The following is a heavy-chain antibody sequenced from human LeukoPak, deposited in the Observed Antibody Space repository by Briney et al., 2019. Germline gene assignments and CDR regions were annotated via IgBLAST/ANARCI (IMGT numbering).Heavy chain of an antibody. CDR2: IYYSGST. V-gene: IGHV4-31*03. CDR3: ARAPIFGVVIDYGMDV. J-gene: IGHJ6*02. Sequence: SQTLSLTCTVSGGSISSGGYYWSWIRQHPGKGLEWIGYIYYSGSTYYNPSLKSRVTISVDTSKNQFSLKLSSVTAADTVVYYCARAPIFGVVIDYGMDVWGQGTTVTVSS. D-gene: IGHD3-3*01. CDR1: GGSISSGGYY.